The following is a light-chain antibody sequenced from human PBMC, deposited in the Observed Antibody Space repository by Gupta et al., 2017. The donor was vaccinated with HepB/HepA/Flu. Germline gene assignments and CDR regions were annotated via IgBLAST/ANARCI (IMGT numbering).Light chain of an antibody. J-gene: IGKJ1*01. V-gene: IGKV4-1*01. CDR2: WAS. Sequence: DIVMTQSPDSLAVSLGERATINCKSSQSVLYSSNNKNYLAWYQQKPGQPPKLLIYWASTREYGVPDRFSGRGSGTDFTLTISSLQAEDVAVYYCQQAYSAPQTFGQGTXVEIK. CDR1: QSVLYSSNNKNY. CDR3: QQAYSAPQT.